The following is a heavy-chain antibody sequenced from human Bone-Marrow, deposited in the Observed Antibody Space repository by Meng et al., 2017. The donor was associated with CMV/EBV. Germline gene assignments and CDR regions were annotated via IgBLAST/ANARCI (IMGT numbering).Heavy chain of an antibody. CDR1: GFTFSSYA. J-gene: IGHJ5*02. D-gene: IGHD2-8*01. CDR2: ISGSGGST. Sequence: GGSLRLSCAASGFTFSSYAMSWVRQSPGKGLEWVSAISGSGGSTYYADSVKGRFTISRDNSKNTLYLQMNSLRAEDTAVYYCAKDQGVYLSGWFDPWGQGTLVTVSS. V-gene: IGHV3-23*01. CDR3: AKDQGVYLSGWFDP.